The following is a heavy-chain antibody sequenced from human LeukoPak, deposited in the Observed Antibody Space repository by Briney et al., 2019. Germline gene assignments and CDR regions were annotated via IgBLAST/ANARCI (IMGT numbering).Heavy chain of an antibody. Sequence: GGSLRLSCAASGFTFSSYAMHWVRQAPGKGLEWVAVISYDGSNKYYADSVKGRFTISRDNSKNTLYLQMNSLRAEDTAVYYCATTVTTTPGYWGQGTLVTVSS. D-gene: IGHD4-17*01. V-gene: IGHV3-30-3*01. J-gene: IGHJ4*02. CDR2: ISYDGSNK. CDR3: ATTVTTTPGY. CDR1: GFTFSSYA.